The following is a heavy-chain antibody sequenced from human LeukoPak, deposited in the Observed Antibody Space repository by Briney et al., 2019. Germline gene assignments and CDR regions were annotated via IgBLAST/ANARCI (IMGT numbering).Heavy chain of an antibody. CDR3: ARDGGGEYQLLYYFDY. V-gene: IGHV3-7*01. D-gene: IGHD2-2*01. J-gene: IGHJ4*02. CDR2: IKQDGSEK. CDR1: GFTFSSYW. Sequence: LGGSLRLSCAASGFTFSSYWMSWVRQAPGKGLEWVANIKQDGSEKYYVDSVKGRFTISRDDAKNSLYLQMNSLRAEDTAVYYCARDGGGEYQLLYYFDYWGQGTLVNVSS.